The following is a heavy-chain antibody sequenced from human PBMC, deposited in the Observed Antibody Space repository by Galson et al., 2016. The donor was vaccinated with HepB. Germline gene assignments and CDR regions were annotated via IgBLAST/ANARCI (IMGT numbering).Heavy chain of an antibody. Sequence: SLRLSCAASGFSFSAYAMAWVRQAPGKGLEWVAAISGTGGSTYYADSVKGRFTISRDTSTNMVLLHMNSLTAEDTATYFCAKDQNTLSEYNWKGSFFDFWGQGTLVTVSS. CDR1: GFSFSAYA. J-gene: IGHJ4*02. CDR3: AKDQNTLSEYNWKGSFFDF. V-gene: IGHV3-23*01. CDR2: ISGTGGST. D-gene: IGHD1-20*01.